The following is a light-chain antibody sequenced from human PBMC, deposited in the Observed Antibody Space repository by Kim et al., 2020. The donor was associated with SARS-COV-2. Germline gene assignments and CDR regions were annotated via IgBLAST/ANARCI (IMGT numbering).Light chain of an antibody. Sequence: EIVLTQSPGTLSLSPGERATLSCRASQSVSSNYLAWYQQKPGQAPRLLIHGISTRATGFPDRFSGRGSGTDFTLTIGRLEPEDFAVYYCQQYGASPITFGGGTKLEI. CDR1: QSVSSNY. CDR3: QQYGASPIT. J-gene: IGKJ4*01. V-gene: IGKV3-20*01. CDR2: GIS.